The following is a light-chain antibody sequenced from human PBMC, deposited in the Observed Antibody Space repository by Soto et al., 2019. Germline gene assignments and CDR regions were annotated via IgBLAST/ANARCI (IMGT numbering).Light chain of an antibody. CDR3: QQYHNWPPWT. Sequence: EIVMTQSPATLSVSPGERATLSCRASQSVSSNLAWYQQKPGQAPRVLIYGVSTRATGIPARFSGSGSGTEFTLTISSLQSEDFAVYYCQQYHNWPPWTFGQGTKVDI. CDR2: GVS. CDR1: QSVSSN. V-gene: IGKV3-15*01. J-gene: IGKJ1*01.